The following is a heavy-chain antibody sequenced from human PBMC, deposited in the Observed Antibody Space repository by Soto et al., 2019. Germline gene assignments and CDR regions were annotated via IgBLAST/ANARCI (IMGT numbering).Heavy chain of an antibody. CDR1: GFTFNNYW. J-gene: IGHJ6*03. Sequence: EVQLVESGGGLVQPGGSLRLSCAASGFTFNNYWLHWVRQAPGKGLVWVSRINGDGSNTNYADSVTGRFTISRDNAKNTVDLQMNSLRAEDTAVYYCARGARGLYYMDVWGKGTTVTVSS. CDR2: INGDGSNT. V-gene: IGHV3-74*01. CDR3: ARGARGLYYMDV.